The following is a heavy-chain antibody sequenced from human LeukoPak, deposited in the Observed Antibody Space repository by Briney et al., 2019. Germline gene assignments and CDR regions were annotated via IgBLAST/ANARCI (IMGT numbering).Heavy chain of an antibody. CDR2: IRSKANSYAT. J-gene: IGHJ4*02. CDR3: AKEAAEGYSYVAQDIGFDY. V-gene: IGHV3-73*01. Sequence: GGSLKLSCAASGFTFSGSAMHWVRQASGKGLEWVGRIRSKANSYATAYAASVKGRFTISRDDSKNTAYLQMNSLRAEDTAVYYCAKEAAEGYSYVAQDIGFDYWGQGTLVTVSS. CDR1: GFTFSGSA. D-gene: IGHD5-18*01.